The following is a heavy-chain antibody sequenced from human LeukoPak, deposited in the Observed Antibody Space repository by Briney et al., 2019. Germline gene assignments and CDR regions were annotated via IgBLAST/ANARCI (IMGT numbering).Heavy chain of an antibody. Sequence: SETLSLICAVYGGSFSGYYWSWIRQPPGKGLEWIGEINHSGSTNYNPSLKSRVTISVDTSKNQFSLKLSSVTAADTAVYYCARNLRRHFDYWGQGTLVTVSS. CDR1: GGSFSGYY. CDR3: ARNLRRHFDY. CDR2: INHSGST. V-gene: IGHV4-34*01. J-gene: IGHJ4*02.